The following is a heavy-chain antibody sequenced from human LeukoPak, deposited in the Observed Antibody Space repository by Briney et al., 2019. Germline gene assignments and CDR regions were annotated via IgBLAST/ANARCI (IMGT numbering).Heavy chain of an antibody. J-gene: IGHJ4*02. CDR1: RFIFSNYW. V-gene: IGHV3-7*01. Sequence: PAGGSLRLSCAASRFIFSNYWMNWVRQAPGKGLEWVAKIKQNGGEKYYVDSVKGRFTISRDNAKSSLHLQMNSLRAEDTAVYYCAREGYCTGNTCSFDYWGQGTLVTVSS. CDR2: IKQNGGEK. D-gene: IGHD2-8*02. CDR3: AREGYCTGNTCSFDY.